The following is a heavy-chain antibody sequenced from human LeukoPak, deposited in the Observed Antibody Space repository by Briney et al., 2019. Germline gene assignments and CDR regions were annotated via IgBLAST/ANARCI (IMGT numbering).Heavy chain of an antibody. CDR1: GYTFTNYA. CDR2: INAGNGNT. CDR3: ARGIWSRTVSSYYLDY. V-gene: IGHV1-3*01. D-gene: IGHD3-3*01. J-gene: IGHJ4*02. Sequence: GASVKVSCTASGYTFTNYAMQWVRQAPGQRLEWMGWINAGNGNTRYSQRFQGRVTITRDTSASTVYMEVTSLRSEDTAVYYCARGIWSRTVSSYYLDYWGQGTLVTVSS.